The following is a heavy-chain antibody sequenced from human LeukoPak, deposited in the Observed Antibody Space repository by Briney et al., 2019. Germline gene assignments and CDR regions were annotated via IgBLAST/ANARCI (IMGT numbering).Heavy chain of an antibody. CDR2: IYYSGST. J-gene: IGHJ4*02. CDR3: ARLKVYDILTGYYLEQYYFDY. V-gene: IGHV4-59*08. CDR1: GGSISSYY. Sequence: PSETLSLTCTVSGGSISSYYWSWIRQPPGKGLEWIGYIYYSGSTNYNPSLKSRVTISVDTSKNQFSLKLSSVTAADTAVYYCARLKVYDILTGYYLEQYYFDYWGQGTLVTVSS. D-gene: IGHD3-9*01.